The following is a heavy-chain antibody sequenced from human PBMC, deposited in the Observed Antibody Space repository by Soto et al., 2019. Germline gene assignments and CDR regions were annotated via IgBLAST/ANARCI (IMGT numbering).Heavy chain of an antibody. Sequence: KPSETLSLTCTVSGGSISSGDYYWSWIRQPPGKGLEWIGYIYYSGSTYYNPSLKSRVTISVDTSKNQFSLKLSSVTAADTAVYYCARGRFGELFFDYWGQGTLVTVS. CDR3: ARGRFGELFFDY. J-gene: IGHJ4*02. V-gene: IGHV4-30-4*01. D-gene: IGHD3-10*01. CDR1: GGSISSGDYY. CDR2: IYYSGST.